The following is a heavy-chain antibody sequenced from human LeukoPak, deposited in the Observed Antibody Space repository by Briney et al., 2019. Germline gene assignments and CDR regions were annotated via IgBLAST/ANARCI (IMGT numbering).Heavy chain of an antibody. J-gene: IGHJ4*02. D-gene: IGHD2-21*01. Sequence: GGSLRLSCAASGFTFSSYGMHWVRQAPGKGLEWVAFIRYDGSNKYYADSVKGRFTISRDNSKNTLYLQMNSLRAEDTAVYYCAKARPGALVVIAIDFYFDYWGQGTLGTVSS. CDR2: IRYDGSNK. V-gene: IGHV3-30*02. CDR3: AKARPGALVVIAIDFYFDY. CDR1: GFTFSSYG.